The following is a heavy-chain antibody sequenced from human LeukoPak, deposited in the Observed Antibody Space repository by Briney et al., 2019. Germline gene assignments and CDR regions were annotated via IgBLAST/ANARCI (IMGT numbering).Heavy chain of an antibody. V-gene: IGHV3-23*01. CDR3: AKDRYYYGSGINWFDP. CDR1: GFTFSSYA. CDR2: ISGSGGST. J-gene: IGHJ5*02. Sequence: EGSLRLSCAASGFTFSSYAMSWVRQAPGKGLEWVSAISGSGGSTYYADSVKGRFTISRDNSKNTLYLQMNSLRAEDTAVYYCAKDRYYYGSGINWFDPWGQGTLVTVSS. D-gene: IGHD3-10*01.